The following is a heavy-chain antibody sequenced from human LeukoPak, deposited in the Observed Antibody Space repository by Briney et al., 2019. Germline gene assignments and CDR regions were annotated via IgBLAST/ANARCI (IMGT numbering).Heavy chain of an antibody. D-gene: IGHD4-11*01. Sequence: PSETLSLTCAVSGYSISSGYYWGWIRQPPGKGLEWSGSIYHSGSTYYNPPLKSRVTISVDTSKNQFSLKLSSVTAADTAVYYCARDYSNYDPSYIDYWGQGTLVTVSS. V-gene: IGHV4-38-2*01. J-gene: IGHJ4*02. CDR3: ARDYSNYDPSYIDY. CDR2: IYHSGST. CDR1: GYSISSGYY.